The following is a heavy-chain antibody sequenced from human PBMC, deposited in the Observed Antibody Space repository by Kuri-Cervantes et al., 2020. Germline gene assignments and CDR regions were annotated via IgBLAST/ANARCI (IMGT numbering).Heavy chain of an antibody. J-gene: IGHJ4*02. CDR2: ISYDGSNK. Sequence: GESLKISCAASEFTFSSFGMHWVRQAPGKGLEWVAVISYDGSNKYYADSVKGRFTISRDNSKNTLYLQMNSLRAEDTAVYYCARGSRFFSTMTRRGYFDYWGQGTLVTVSS. V-gene: IGHV3-30*19. D-gene: IGHD4-17*01. CDR3: ARGSRFFSTMTRRGYFDY. CDR1: EFTFSSFG.